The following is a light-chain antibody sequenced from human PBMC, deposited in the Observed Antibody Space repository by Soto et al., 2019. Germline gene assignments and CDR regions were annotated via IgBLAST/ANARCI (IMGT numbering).Light chain of an antibody. CDR3: CSYAGASTYVL. CDR1: NSDVGTYNL. Sequence: QSVLTQPASVSGSPGQSITISCTGTNSDVGTYNLVSWYQQHPGKAPKLMIYEGTKRPSGVSDRFSGSKSGNTASLTISGLQPEDEAEYYCCSYAGASTYVLFGGGTKLTVL. CDR2: EGT. V-gene: IGLV2-23*01. J-gene: IGLJ2*01.